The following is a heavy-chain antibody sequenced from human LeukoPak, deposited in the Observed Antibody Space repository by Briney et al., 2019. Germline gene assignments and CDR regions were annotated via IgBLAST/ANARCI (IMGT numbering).Heavy chain of an antibody. CDR2: MNPNSGNT. CDR1: GYTFTSYD. Sequence: ASVKVSCKASGYTFTSYDINWVRQATGQGLEWMGWMNPNSGNTGYAQKFQGRVTMTRNTSISTDYMELSSLRSEDTAVYYCARHPPGGYSYQKGNWFDPWGQGTLVTVSS. V-gene: IGHV1-8*01. CDR3: ARHPPGGYSYQKGNWFDP. J-gene: IGHJ5*02. D-gene: IGHD5-18*01.